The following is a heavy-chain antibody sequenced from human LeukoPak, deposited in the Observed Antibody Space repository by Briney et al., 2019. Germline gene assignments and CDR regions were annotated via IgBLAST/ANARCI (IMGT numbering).Heavy chain of an antibody. V-gene: IGHV3-21*01. CDR1: GFTFSSYS. CDR2: ISSSSSYI. Sequence: GGSLRLSCAASGFTFSSYSMNWVRQAPGKGLEWVSSISSSSSYIYYADSVKGRFTISRDNAKNSLYLQMNSLRAEDTAVYYCARGIYGDPPAIDQWGQGALVTVSS. J-gene: IGHJ4*02. D-gene: IGHD4-17*01. CDR3: ARGIYGDPPAIDQ.